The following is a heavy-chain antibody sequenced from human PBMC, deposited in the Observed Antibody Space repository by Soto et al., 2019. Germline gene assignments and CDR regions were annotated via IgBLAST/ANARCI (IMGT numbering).Heavy chain of an antibody. J-gene: IGHJ4*02. V-gene: IGHV4-30-4*01. CDR1: GDSFSSADYK. CDR3: ARSIDYVGFEY. CDR2: IYYSGYT. Sequence: QVQLQESGPGLVKPSQTLSLTCTVSGDSFSSADYKWSWIRQPPGKGLEWIGYIYYSGYTYNNPSLKSRLTMSVDTSKNHLLLKLSSMTAADTAVYYCARSIDYVGFEYWGQGNLVTVS. D-gene: IGHD4-17*01.